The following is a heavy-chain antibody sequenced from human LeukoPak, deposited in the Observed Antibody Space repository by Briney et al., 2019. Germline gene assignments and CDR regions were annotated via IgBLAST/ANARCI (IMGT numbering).Heavy chain of an antibody. CDR1: GGSISSGSYY. D-gene: IGHD6-13*01. CDR2: IYTSGST. Sequence: PSQTLSLTCTVSGGSISSGSYYWSWIRQPAGKGLEWIGRIYTSGSTNYNPSLKSRVTISVDTSKNQFSLKLSSVTAADTAVYYCARDLSSYGWYFDLWGRGTLVTVSS. J-gene: IGHJ2*01. V-gene: IGHV4-61*02. CDR3: ARDLSSYGWYFDL.